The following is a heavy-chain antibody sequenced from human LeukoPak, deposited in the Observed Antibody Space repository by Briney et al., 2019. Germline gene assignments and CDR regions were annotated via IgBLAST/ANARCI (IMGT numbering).Heavy chain of an antibody. J-gene: IGHJ4*02. CDR2: IYPADSDT. D-gene: IGHD3-10*01. V-gene: IGHV5-51*01. Sequence: GESLKISCKASGYTFASYWIGWVRQMPGKGLEWMGFIYPADSDTRYSPSFQGQVTISADKSISTAYLQWSSLKASDTAMYYCARVTMVRGVISYFDYWGQGTLVTVSS. CDR1: GYTFASYW. CDR3: ARVTMVRGVISYFDY.